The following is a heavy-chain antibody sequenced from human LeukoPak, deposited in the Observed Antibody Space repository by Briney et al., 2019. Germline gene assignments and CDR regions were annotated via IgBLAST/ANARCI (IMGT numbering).Heavy chain of an antibody. CDR1: GGSISSYY. CDR2: IYYSGST. V-gene: IGHV4-59*01. Sequence: SETLSPTCTVSGGSISSYYWSWIRQPPGKGLEWIGYIYYSGSTNYNPSLKSRVTISVDTSKNQFSLKLSSVTAADTAVYYCARESYGPFDYWGQGTLVTVSS. J-gene: IGHJ4*02. CDR3: ARESYGPFDY. D-gene: IGHD5-18*01.